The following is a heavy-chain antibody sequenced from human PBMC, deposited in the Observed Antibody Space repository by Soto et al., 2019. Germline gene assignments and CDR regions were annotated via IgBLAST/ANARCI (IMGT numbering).Heavy chain of an antibody. J-gene: IGHJ4*02. CDR2: ISHDGSNK. V-gene: IGHV3-30*03. Sequence: QVQLVESGGGVVQPGRSLRLSCAASGFTFSSYGMHWVSQAPGKGLEWVALISHDGSNKYYPDSVKGRFTISRDNSKNTLYLQMNSLRTEDTAVYYCAAGLYFFDYCGQGTLVIVSS. D-gene: IGHD6-13*01. CDR1: GFTFSSYG. CDR3: AAGLYFFDY.